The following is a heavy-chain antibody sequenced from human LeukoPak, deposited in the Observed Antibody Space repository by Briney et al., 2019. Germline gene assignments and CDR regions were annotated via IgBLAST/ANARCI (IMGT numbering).Heavy chain of an antibody. Sequence: SETLSLTCAVYGGSFSGYYWSWIRQPPGKGLEWIGEINHSGSTNYNPSLKSRVTISVDTSKNQFSLKLSSVTAADTAVYYCARATHDDDAFDIWGQGTMVTVSS. CDR3: ARATHDDDAFDI. V-gene: IGHV4-34*01. J-gene: IGHJ3*02. D-gene: IGHD3-3*01. CDR1: GGSFSGYY. CDR2: INHSGST.